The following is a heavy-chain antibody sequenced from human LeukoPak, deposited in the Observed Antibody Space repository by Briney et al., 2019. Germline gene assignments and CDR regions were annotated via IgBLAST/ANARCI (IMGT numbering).Heavy chain of an antibody. V-gene: IGHV4-59*01. CDR2: IYYTGST. CDR3: ARRGVGKYFDY. Sequence: SETLSLTRIVSGGSITSYYWSWIRQPPRERLEWIGYIYYTGSTNYNSSLKSRVTISIDTSKNQFSLNPSSVTAADTAVYYCARRGVGKYFDYWGQGTLVTVSS. D-gene: IGHD3-10*01. J-gene: IGHJ4*02. CDR1: GGSITSYY.